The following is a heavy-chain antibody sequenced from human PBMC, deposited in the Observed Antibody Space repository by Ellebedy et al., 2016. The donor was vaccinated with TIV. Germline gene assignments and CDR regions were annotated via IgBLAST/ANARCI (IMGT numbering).Heavy chain of an antibody. CDR2: IWYDGSKK. D-gene: IGHD1-14*01. CDR1: GFTFSSYG. J-gene: IGHJ2*01. CDR3: ARGVEMGTIGFDL. V-gene: IGHV3-33*01. Sequence: PGGSLRLSCAASGFTFSSYGMPWVRQTPGKGLEWLAVIWYDGSKKYYVDSVKGRFSISRDNSKNTLYLQMNSLRAEETAVYYCARGVEMGTIGFDLWGRGTLVTVSS.